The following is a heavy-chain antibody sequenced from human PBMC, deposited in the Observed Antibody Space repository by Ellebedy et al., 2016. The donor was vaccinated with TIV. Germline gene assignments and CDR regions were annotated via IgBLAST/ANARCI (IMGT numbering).Heavy chain of an antibody. CDR2: ISYYSSYI. Sequence: GESLKISCAASGFTFSTFSMNWVRQAPGKGLEWVSSISYYSSYIYYADSVKGLFTVSRDDAKNSLYLQVNSLGVEDTALYYCARSLGIGPYGMDVWGQGTTVTVS. J-gene: IGHJ6*02. V-gene: IGHV3-21*01. CDR1: GFTFSTFS. CDR3: ARSLGIGPYGMDV. D-gene: IGHD3-16*01.